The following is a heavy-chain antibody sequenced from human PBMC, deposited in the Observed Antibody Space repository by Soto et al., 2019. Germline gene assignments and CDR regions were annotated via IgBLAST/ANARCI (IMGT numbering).Heavy chain of an antibody. CDR3: ARDRARHYYDSSGYSPLVY. Sequence: ASVKVSCKASGYTFTSYGISWVRQAPGRGLEWMGWISAYNGNTNYAQKLQGRVTMTTDTSTSTAYMELRSLRSDDTAVYYCARDRARHYYDSSGYSPLVYWGQGTLVTVSS. J-gene: IGHJ4*02. D-gene: IGHD3-22*01. CDR1: GYTFTSYG. CDR2: ISAYNGNT. V-gene: IGHV1-18*01.